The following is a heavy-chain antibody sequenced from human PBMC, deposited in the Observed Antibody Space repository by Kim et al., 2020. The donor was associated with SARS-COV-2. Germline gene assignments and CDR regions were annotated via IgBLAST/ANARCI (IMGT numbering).Heavy chain of an antibody. CDR3: ARVSYDFWS. Sequence: GGSLRLSCAASGFSVSSNYMGWVRQAPGKGLEWVSVVFAGGPTYYPDSMEGRFIISRDSSKNSLHLQMNGLRAEETAVYYCARVSYDFWSWGQGTLVTVSS. CDR2: VFAGGPT. D-gene: IGHD3-3*01. CDR1: GFSVSSNY. V-gene: IGHV3-53*01. J-gene: IGHJ4*02.